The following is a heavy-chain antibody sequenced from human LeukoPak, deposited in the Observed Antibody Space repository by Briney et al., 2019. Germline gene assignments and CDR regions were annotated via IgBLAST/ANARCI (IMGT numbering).Heavy chain of an antibody. CDR2: IYTSGST. J-gene: IGHJ6*03. CDR3: ARAVVVVPAAITSYYMDV. D-gene: IGHD2-2*01. Sequence: PSETLSLTCTVSGGSISSYYWSWIRQPAGKGLEWIGRIYTSGSTNYNPSLKSRVTMSVDTSKNQFSLKLSSVTAADTAVYYCARAVVVVPAAITSYYMDVWGKGTTVTVSS. V-gene: IGHV4-4*07. CDR1: GGSISSYY.